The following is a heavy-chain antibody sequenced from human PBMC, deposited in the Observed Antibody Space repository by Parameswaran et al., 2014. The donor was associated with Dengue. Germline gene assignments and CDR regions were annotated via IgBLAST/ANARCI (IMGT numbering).Heavy chain of an antibody. CDR2: IKSKTDGGTT. CDR3: TTDWRSLVYAAPGLYYFDY. D-gene: IGHD2-8*01. Sequence: WIRQPPGKGLEWVGRIKSKTDGGTTDYAAPVKGRFTISRDDSKNTLYLQMNSLKTEDTAVYYCTTDWRSLVYAAPGLYYFDYWGQGTLVTVSS. J-gene: IGHJ4*02. V-gene: IGHV3-15*01.